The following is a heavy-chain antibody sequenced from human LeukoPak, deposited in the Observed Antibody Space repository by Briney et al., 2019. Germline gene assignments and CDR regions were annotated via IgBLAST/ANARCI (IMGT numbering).Heavy chain of an antibody. J-gene: IGHJ6*01. D-gene: IGHD5-12*01. CDR2: ISAYNGNT. Sequence: ASVKVSCKASGYTFTSYGISWVRQAPGQGLEWMGWISAYNGNTNYAQKLQGRVTMTTDTSTSTAYMELRSLRSDDTAVYYCARDLVATPYYHGMDVWGQGTTVTVSS. CDR1: GYTFTSYG. CDR3: ARDLVATPYYHGMDV. V-gene: IGHV1-18*01.